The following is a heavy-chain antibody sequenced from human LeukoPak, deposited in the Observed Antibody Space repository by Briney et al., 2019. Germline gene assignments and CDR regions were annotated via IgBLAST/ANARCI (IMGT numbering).Heavy chain of an antibody. V-gene: IGHV3-48*03. CDR3: AKFDYDSSGFYSHFDC. Sequence: PGGSLRLSCAASGFTFSSYEMNWVRQAPGKGLEWVSYISSSGSTIYYADSVKGRFTISRDNSKSTLYLQMSSLRAEDTAVYYCAKFDYDSSGFYSHFDCWGQGTLVTVSS. D-gene: IGHD3-22*01. CDR1: GFTFSSYE. J-gene: IGHJ4*02. CDR2: ISSSGSTI.